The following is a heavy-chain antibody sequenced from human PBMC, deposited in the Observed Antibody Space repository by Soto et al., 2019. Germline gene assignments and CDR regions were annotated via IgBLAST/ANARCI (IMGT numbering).Heavy chain of an antibody. Sequence: SETMSHTCSVAGDSISSRSYYRGRIRQPPGKGLEWIGSIYYSGSTYYNPSLKSRVTISVDTSKNQFSLKLSSVTAADTAVYYCARTAYYDSSGLGWWGQGTLVTVSS. CDR1: GDSISSRSYY. D-gene: IGHD3-22*01. V-gene: IGHV4-39*01. CDR3: ARTAYYDSSGLGW. CDR2: IYYSGST. J-gene: IGHJ4*02.